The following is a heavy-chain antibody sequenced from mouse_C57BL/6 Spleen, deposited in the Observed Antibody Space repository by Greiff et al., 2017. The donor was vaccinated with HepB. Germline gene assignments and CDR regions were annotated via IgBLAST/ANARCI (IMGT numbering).Heavy chain of an antibody. CDR2: IDPETGGT. J-gene: IGHJ3*01. V-gene: IGHV1-15*01. CDR1: GYTFTDYD. CDR3: TRRRFHY. Sequence: VQLQQSGAELVRPGASVTLSCKASGYTFTDYDMHWVKQTPVHGLEWIGAIDPETGGTAYNQKFKGKAILTADKSSSTAYMELRSLTSEDSAVYYCTRRRFHYWGQGTLVTVSA.